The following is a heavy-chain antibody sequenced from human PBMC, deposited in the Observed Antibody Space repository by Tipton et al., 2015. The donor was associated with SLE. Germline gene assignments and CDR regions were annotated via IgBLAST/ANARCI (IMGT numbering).Heavy chain of an antibody. D-gene: IGHD6-19*01. CDR3: ATGWLAVDF. V-gene: IGHV4-34*01. CDR2: ISHTGST. CDR1: GGSISAYY. Sequence: TLSLTCAVYGGSISAYYWSWIRQPPGKGLEWIGEISHTGSTNFHPSLKSRVAISADTSKRQFSLKLNSVTAADTAVYYCATGWLAVDFWGQGTRVSVSS. J-gene: IGHJ4*02.